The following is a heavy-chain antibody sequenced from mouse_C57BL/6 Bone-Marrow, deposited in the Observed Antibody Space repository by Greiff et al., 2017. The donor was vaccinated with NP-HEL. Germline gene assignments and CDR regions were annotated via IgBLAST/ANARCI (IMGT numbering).Heavy chain of an antibody. CDR2: IDPETGGT. CDR3: TRGLWDFDD. D-gene: IGHD1-1*01. Sequence: VKLQESGAELVRPGASVTLSCKASGYTFTDYEMHWVKQTPVHGLEWIGAIDPETGGTAYNQKFKGKAILTADKSSSTAYMELRSLTSEDSAVYYCTRGLWDFDDWGQGTTLTVSS. CDR1: GYTFTDYE. V-gene: IGHV1-15*01. J-gene: IGHJ2*01.